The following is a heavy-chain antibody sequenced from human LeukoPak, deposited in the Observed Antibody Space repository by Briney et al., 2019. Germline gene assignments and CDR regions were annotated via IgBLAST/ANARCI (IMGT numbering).Heavy chain of an antibody. J-gene: IGHJ4*02. CDR1: GFTFSSYW. V-gene: IGHV3-7*01. CDR3: AKGRDYGDF. CDR2: INQDGREK. Sequence: GGSLTLSCTVSGFTFSSYWMTWVRQVPGKGLQWVANINQDGREKYYMDSMKGRLNISGDNTENSVFLQLTSLRPEDTGIYFCAKGRDYGDFWGQGTLVAVSS.